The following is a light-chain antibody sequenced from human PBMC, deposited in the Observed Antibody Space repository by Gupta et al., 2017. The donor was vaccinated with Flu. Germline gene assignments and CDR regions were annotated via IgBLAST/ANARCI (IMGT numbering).Light chain of an antibody. J-gene: IGKJ1*01. CDR1: QSLCYSSNNKNY. V-gene: IGKV4-1*01. CDR2: WAS. Sequence: SLGERATINCRSSQSLCYSSNNKNYLAWYQQKPGQPPKLLIYWASTRESGVPDRFSGSGSGTDFTLTISSLQAEDVAVYYCQQYYITPRTFGQGTKVEIK. CDR3: QQYYITPRT.